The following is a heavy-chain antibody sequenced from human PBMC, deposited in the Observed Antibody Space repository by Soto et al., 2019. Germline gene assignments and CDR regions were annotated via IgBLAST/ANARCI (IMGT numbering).Heavy chain of an antibody. CDR2: IIPIFGTA. V-gene: IGHV1-69*13. Sequence: SVKVSCKASGCTFSSYAISWVRQAPGQGLEWMGGIIPIFGTANYAQKFQGRVTITADESTSTAYMELSRLRSEDTAVYYCARYDRGYRYVLDYWVHGTLVPVSP. J-gene: IGHJ4*01. CDR1: GCTFSSYA. CDR3: ARYDRGYRYVLDY. D-gene: IGHD5-18*01.